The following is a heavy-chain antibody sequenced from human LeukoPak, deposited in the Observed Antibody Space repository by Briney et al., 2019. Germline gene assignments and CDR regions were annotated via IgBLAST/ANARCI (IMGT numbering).Heavy chain of an antibody. Sequence: GGSLRLSCVASGFTLSSYAMSWVRQAPGKGLEWVSTISGSGGSTYYADSVKGRFTISRDNSKNTLYLQMNSLRAEDTAVYYCVEDRYTSSSLTNFDYWGQGTLVTVSS. J-gene: IGHJ4*02. CDR2: ISGSGGST. CDR3: VEDRYTSSSLTNFDY. V-gene: IGHV3-23*01. D-gene: IGHD6-13*01. CDR1: GFTLSSYA.